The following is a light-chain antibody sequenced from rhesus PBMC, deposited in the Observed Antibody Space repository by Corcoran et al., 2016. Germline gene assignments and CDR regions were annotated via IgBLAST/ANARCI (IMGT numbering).Light chain of an antibody. CDR2: KVT. CDR3: MQSTEIRT. J-gene: IGKJ1*01. Sequence: DIVMTQTPLSLPVTPGEPASISCRSSQSLLHPNGNTYFDWYLQKPGQSPRRRIYKVTNREAGVPDRFSGRGSGTDFTLKISRVEPEDVGVYYCMQSTEIRTFGQGTKVEIK. V-gene: IGKV2S2*01. CDR1: QSLLHPNGNTY.